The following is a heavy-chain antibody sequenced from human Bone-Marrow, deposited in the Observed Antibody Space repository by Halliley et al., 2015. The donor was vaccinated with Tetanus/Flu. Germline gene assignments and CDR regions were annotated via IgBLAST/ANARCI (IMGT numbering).Heavy chain of an antibody. CDR3: ARDAGTQPAWYFDF. J-gene: IGHJ2*01. Sequence: SLRLSCAMSGFTFGDFAMQWVRQAPGKGLEWVAVIWNDGTNPYYADSVKGRFTISRDKSKRTLHLQMNSLRADDTAMYYCARDAGTQPAWYFDFWGRGTLVTVSS. CDR1: GFTFGDFA. CDR2: IWNDGTNP. D-gene: IGHD2-15*01. V-gene: IGHV3-33*01.